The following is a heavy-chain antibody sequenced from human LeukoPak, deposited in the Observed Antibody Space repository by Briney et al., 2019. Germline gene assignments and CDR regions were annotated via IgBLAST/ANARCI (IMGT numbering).Heavy chain of an antibody. CDR2: IYYSGST. J-gene: IGHJ4*02. CDR1: GGSVSSGVYY. D-gene: IGHD6-19*01. Sequence: SETLSLTCTVSGGSVSSGVYYWSWIRQPPGKGLEWIGYIYYSGSTNYNPSLKSRVTVSVDTSKNQFSLKLSSVTAADTAVYYCARGGGSGWYPHDYWGQGTLVTVSS. CDR3: ARGGGSGWYPHDY. V-gene: IGHV4-61*08.